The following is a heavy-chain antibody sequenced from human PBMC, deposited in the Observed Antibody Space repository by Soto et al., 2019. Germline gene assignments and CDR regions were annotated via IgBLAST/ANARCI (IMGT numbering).Heavy chain of an antibody. D-gene: IGHD3-16*02. CDR1: GYTFTRYY. CDR2: VNPNEGRA. J-gene: IGHJ4*02. V-gene: IGHV1-46*01. CDR3: ARGYGGVVVYYDH. Sequence: QVQLVQSGAELKKPGASVKVSCKASGYTFTRYYIDWVRQAPGQGLEWMGSVNPNEGRATYAQKFQGRLTMTTDTSTSTVYIERSSLRSDDTAVYYCARGYGGVVVYYDHWGQGTLVTVSS.